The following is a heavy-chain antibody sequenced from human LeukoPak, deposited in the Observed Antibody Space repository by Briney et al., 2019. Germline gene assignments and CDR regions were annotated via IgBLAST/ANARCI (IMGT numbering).Heavy chain of an antibody. J-gene: IGHJ4*02. CDR2: VTPTGDNS. Sequence: GGSLRLSCAASGFTFSSYAMSWVRQAPGKGLEWVSTVTPTGDNSYHADSVKGRFTISRDNAKNSLYLQMNSLRAEDTAVYYCARDSTYYYGSGSNNFDYWGQGTLVTVSS. CDR3: ARDSTYYYGSGSNNFDY. CDR1: GFTFSSYA. V-gene: IGHV3-21*01. D-gene: IGHD3-10*01.